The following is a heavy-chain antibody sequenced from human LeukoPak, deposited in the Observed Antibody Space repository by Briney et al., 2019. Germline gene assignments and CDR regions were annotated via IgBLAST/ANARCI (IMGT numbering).Heavy chain of an antibody. V-gene: IGHV3-33*01. CDR3: VRERGPYDAFDI. Sequence: GGSLRLSCAASGLTFSNYGMHWVRQAPGKGLEWVSVIWSDGNNKFYVDSVKGRFTIFRDNSKNTLDLQLNSLRAEDTAMYYCVRERGPYDAFDIWGQGTMVTVSS. CDR1: GLTFSNYG. J-gene: IGHJ3*02. CDR2: IWSDGNNK.